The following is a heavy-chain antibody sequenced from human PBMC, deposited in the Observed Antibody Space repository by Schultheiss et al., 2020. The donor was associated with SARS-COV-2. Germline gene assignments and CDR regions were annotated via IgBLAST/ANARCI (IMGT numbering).Heavy chain of an antibody. V-gene: IGHV4-61*01. CDR2: IYYGGST. Sequence: GSLRLSCTVSGGSISSSSYYWSWIRQPPGKGLEFIGYIYYGGSTNYNPSLKSRVTISVDTSKNQFSLKLSSVTAADTAVYYCARHPLRFLEWLLPSCWFDPWGQGTLVTVSS. J-gene: IGHJ5*02. CDR1: GGSISSSSYY. CDR3: ARHPLRFLEWLLPSCWFDP. D-gene: IGHD3-3*01.